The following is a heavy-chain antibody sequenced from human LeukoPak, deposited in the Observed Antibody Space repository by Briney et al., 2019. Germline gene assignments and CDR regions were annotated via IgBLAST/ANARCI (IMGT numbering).Heavy chain of an antibody. J-gene: IGHJ6*02. CDR2: INPNSGGT. CDR1: GYTFTGYY. V-gene: IGHV1-2*02. D-gene: IGHD3-9*01. CDR3: ARAGTYYDILTGYYSNDYYGMDV. Sequence: ASVKVSCKASGYTFTGYYMHWVRQAPGQGLEWMGWINPNSGGTNYAQKFQGRVTVTRDTSISTAYMELSRLRSDDTAVYYCARAGTYYDILTGYYSNDYYGMDVWGQGTTVTVSS.